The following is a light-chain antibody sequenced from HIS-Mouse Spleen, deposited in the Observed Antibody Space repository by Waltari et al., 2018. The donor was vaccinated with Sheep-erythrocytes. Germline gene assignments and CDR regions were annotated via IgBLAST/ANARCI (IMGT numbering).Light chain of an antibody. V-gene: IGLV2-23*01. CDR1: SSDVGSYNL. J-gene: IGLJ3*02. Sequence: QSALTQPASVSGSPGQSITISCTGTSSDVGSYNLVSWYQQHPGKAPKLMIYEGSKRPSVVSHRLSGSKSGNTASLTISGLQAEDEADYYCCSYAGSSTPWVFGGGTKLTVL. CDR2: EGS. CDR3: CSYAGSSTPWV.